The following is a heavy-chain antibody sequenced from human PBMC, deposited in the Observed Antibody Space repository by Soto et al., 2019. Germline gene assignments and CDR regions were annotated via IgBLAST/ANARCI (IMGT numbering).Heavy chain of an antibody. CDR3: AKDLRITIPRLDFQH. CDR1: GFTFSSYN. D-gene: IGHD3-9*01. Sequence: GGSLRLSCEASGFTFSSYNMNWVRQAPGKGLEWVSSISSSSSYIYYADSVKGRFTISRDNAKNSLYLQMNSLRAEDTAVYYCAKDLRITIPRLDFQHWGQGTLVTVSS. CDR2: ISSSSSYI. J-gene: IGHJ1*01. V-gene: IGHV3-21*04.